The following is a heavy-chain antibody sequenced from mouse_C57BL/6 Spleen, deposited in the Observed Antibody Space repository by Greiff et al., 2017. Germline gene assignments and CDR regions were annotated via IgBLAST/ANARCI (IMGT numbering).Heavy chain of an antibody. CDR3: ARRYYGSSYWYFGV. J-gene: IGHJ1*03. CDR2: IYPGNSDT. D-gene: IGHD1-1*01. CDR1: GYTFTSYW. Sequence: VQLQQSGTVLARPGASVKMSCKTSGYTFTSYWMHWVKQRPGQGLEWIGAIYPGNSDTSYNQKFKGKAKLTAVTSASTAYMELSSLTNEDSAVYYCARRYYGSSYWYFGVWGTRTTVTVSS. V-gene: IGHV1-5*01.